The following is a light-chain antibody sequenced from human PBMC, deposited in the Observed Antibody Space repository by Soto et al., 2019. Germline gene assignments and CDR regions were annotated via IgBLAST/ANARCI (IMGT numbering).Light chain of an antibody. CDR1: SSNIGSKD. CDR2: SNN. Sequence: QSVLTQPPSASGTPGQRVTISCSGSSSNIGSKDVNWYQQLPETAPKVLMYSNNQRPSGVPDRFSGSKSGTSASLAISGLQSGDEADYYCAAWDDSLNGYVFGTGTNVTVL. CDR3: AAWDDSLNGYV. V-gene: IGLV1-44*01. J-gene: IGLJ1*01.